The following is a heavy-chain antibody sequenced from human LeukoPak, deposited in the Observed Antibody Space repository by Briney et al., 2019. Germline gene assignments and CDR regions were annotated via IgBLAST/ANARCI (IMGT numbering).Heavy chain of an antibody. J-gene: IGHJ4*02. CDR2: IHHSGST. D-gene: IGHD1-26*01. CDR1: GGSISSSNW. Sequence: SETLSLTCAVSGGSISSSNWWSWVRQPPGKGLEWIGEIHHSGSTNYNPSLKSRVTISVDKSKNQFSLKLSSVTAADTAVYYCASGSGSYSAPLDYWGQGTLVTVSS. CDR3: ASGSGSYSAPLDY. V-gene: IGHV4-4*02.